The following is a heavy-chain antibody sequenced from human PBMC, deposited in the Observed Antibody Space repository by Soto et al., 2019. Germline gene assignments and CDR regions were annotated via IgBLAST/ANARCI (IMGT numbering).Heavy chain of an antibody. CDR2: IYNSGNT. CDR1: GGSINNYY. V-gene: IGHV4-59*08. CDR3: ARQGGEYSSLWFWLDP. J-gene: IGHJ5*02. Sequence: QVQLQESGPGLVKPSETLSLTCTVSGGSINNYYWSWIRQPPGKGLEWIGYIYNSGNTKYNPSLKSRVTMSVDTSTNRFSLRLSSVTAADTAIYYCARQGGEYSSLWFWLDPWGQGTLVTVSS. D-gene: IGHD5-12*01.